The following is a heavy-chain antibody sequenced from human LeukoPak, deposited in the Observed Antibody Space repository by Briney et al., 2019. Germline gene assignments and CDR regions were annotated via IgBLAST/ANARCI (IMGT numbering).Heavy chain of an antibody. J-gene: IGHJ5*02. V-gene: IGHV4-59*01. CDR3: ARELAQGWFDP. CDR2: IYYSGSA. D-gene: IGHD3-3*02. Sequence: PSETLSLTCTVSGGSISSYYWSWIRQPPGKGLEWIGYIYYSGSANYNPSLKSRVTISVDTSKNQFSLKLSSVTAADTAVYYCARELAQGWFDPWGQGTLVTVSS. CDR1: GGSISSYY.